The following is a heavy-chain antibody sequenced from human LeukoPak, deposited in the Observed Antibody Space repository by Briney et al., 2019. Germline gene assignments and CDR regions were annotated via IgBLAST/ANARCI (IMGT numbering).Heavy chain of an antibody. V-gene: IGHV4-34*01. CDR3: ARGSLRFQRLPFDP. CDR2: INHSGST. J-gene: IGHJ5*02. CDR1: GGPFSGYY. Sequence: SETLSLTCAVYGGPFSGYYWSWIRQPPGKGLEWIGEINHSGSTNYNPSLKSRVTISVDTSKNQFSLKLSSVTAADTAAYYCARGSLRFQRLPFDPWGQGTLVTVSS. D-gene: IGHD2/OR15-2a*01.